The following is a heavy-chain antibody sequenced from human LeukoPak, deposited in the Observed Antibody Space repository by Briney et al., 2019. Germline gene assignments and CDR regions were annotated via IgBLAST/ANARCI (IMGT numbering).Heavy chain of an antibody. CDR1: GFTFSSYA. V-gene: IGHV3-23*01. D-gene: IGHD2-21*02. J-gene: IGHJ5*02. CDR3: AKGYCASFTCYSRFDP. Sequence: GGSLRPSCAASGFTFSSYAMSWVRQAPGKGLEWVSAISGSGGTTYYADSVKGRFTISRDNYKNKLFLQMNSLRAEDTALYYCAKGYCASFTCYSRFDPWGQGTLVTVSS. CDR2: ISGSGGTT.